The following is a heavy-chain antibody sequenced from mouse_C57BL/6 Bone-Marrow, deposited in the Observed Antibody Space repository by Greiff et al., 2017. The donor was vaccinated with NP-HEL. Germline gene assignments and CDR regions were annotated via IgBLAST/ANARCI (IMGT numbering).Heavy chain of an antibody. CDR1: GFTFSDYG. Sequence: VQLKQSGGGLVKPGGSLKLSCAASGFTFSDYGMHWVRQAPEKGLEWVAYISSGSSTIYYADTVKGRFTISRDNAKNTLFLQMTSLRSEDTAMYYCARQLRFYAMDYWGQGTSVTVSS. D-gene: IGHD3-2*02. CDR2: ISSGSSTI. V-gene: IGHV5-17*01. J-gene: IGHJ4*01. CDR3: ARQLRFYAMDY.